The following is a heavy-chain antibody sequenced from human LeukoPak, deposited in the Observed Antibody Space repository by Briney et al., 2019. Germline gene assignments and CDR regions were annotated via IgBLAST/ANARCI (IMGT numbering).Heavy chain of an antibody. CDR2: INPNSGGT. Sequence: GASVKVSCKASGHTFTGYYMHWVRQAPGQGLGWLGWINPNSGGTNYAQKFQGRVTMTRDTSISTAYMELSRLRSDDTAVYYCARDPTLLWFGELLSYYYYYGMDVWGQGTTVTVSS. V-gene: IGHV1-2*02. J-gene: IGHJ6*02. CDR3: ARDPTLLWFGELLSYYYYYGMDV. CDR1: GHTFTGYY. D-gene: IGHD3-10*01.